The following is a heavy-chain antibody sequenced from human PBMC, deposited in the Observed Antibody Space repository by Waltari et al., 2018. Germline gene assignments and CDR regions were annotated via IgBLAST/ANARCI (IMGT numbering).Heavy chain of an antibody. CDR3: ARRGSGWHDY. Sequence: QVQLQESGPGLVKPSETLSLTCAVSGYSISSGYYWGWIRQPPGKGLEWIGSIYHSGSTYYNPSLKSRVTISVDTSKNQFSLKLSSVTAADTAVYYCARRGSGWHDYWGQGTLVTVSS. D-gene: IGHD6-19*01. J-gene: IGHJ4*02. CDR2: IYHSGST. V-gene: IGHV4-38-2*01. CDR1: GYSISSGYY.